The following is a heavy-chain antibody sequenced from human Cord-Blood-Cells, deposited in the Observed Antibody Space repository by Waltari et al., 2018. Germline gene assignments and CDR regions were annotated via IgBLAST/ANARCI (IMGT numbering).Heavy chain of an antibody. Sequence: QVQLQQWGAGLLKPSETLSLTYTVYGGSFRGYYWSWIRQPPRKGLEWIGEINHSGSTDSHPPPKRLVTISLDPSKNQFSRKLSSVSAADTAVDYCASPTYWGQGILVTVSS. J-gene: IGHJ4*02. V-gene: IGHV4-34*01. CDR3: ASPTY. CDR1: GGSFRGYY. CDR2: INHSGST.